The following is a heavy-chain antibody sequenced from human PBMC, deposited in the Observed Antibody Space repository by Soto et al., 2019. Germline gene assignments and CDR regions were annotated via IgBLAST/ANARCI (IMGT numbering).Heavy chain of an antibody. CDR1: GGTFSSYA. J-gene: IGHJ5*02. V-gene: IGHV1-69*13. Sequence: SVKVSCKASGGTFSSYAISWLRQAPGQGLEWMGGIIPIFGTANYAQKFQGRVTITADESTSTAYMELSSLRSEDTAVYYCARDPNGDYDPNWFDPWGQGTLVTVSS. CDR3: ARDPNGDYDPNWFDP. CDR2: IIPIFGTA. D-gene: IGHD4-17*01.